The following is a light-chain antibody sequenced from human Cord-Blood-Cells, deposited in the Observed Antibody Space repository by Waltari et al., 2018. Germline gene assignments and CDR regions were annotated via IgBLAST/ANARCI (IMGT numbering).Light chain of an antibody. J-gene: IGLJ1*01. CDR1: SSDVGSYNL. CDR2: EGS. CDR3: CSYAGSSTFYV. Sequence: QSALTQPASVSGSPGQSITISCTGTSSDVGSYNLVSLYQPHPGKAPKLMIYEGSKRPSGVSNRFSGSKSGNTASLTISGLQAEDEADYYCCSYAGSSTFYVFGTGTKVTVL. V-gene: IGLV2-23*01.